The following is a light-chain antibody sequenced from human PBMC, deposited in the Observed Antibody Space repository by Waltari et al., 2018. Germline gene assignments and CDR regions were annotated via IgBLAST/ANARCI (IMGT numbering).Light chain of an antibody. CDR2: DVT. CDR3: CSFAGTYTWV. CDR1: TSDVGGYNY. Sequence: SALTQSRSVSGSPGQSVTISCTGATSDVGGYNYVSWYQHHPGKAPKLMIVDVTQRPSGVPDRFSGSKSANTASLTISGLQAEDDADYYCCSFAGTYTWVFGGGTKVTVL. J-gene: IGLJ3*02. V-gene: IGLV2-11*01.